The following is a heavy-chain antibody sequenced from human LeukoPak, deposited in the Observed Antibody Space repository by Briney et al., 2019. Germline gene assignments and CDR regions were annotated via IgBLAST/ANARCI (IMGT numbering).Heavy chain of an antibody. Sequence: GESLKISCKSSGYSFIRYWIGWVRQMPGKGLEWMGIIYPGDSDTRYSPSFQGQVTISADKSITTAYLQCSSLKASDTAMYYCASGRGSSWYFDYWGQGTLVTVSS. CDR3: ASGRGSSWYFDY. CDR1: GYSFIRYW. V-gene: IGHV5-51*01. J-gene: IGHJ4*02. CDR2: IYPGDSDT. D-gene: IGHD6-13*01.